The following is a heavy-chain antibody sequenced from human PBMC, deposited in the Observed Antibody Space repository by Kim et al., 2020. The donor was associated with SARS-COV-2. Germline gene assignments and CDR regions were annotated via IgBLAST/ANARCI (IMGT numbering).Heavy chain of an antibody. CDR2: ISYDGSNK. Sequence: GGSLRLSCAASGFTFSSYAMHWVRQAPGKGLEWVAVISYDGSNKYYADSVKGRFTISRDNSKNTLYLQMNSLRAEDTAVYYCARDPLIAAAGYYYYGMDVCGQGTTVTVSS. J-gene: IGHJ6*02. D-gene: IGHD6-13*01. CDR3: ARDPLIAAAGYYYYGMDV. V-gene: IGHV3-30-3*01. CDR1: GFTFSSYA.